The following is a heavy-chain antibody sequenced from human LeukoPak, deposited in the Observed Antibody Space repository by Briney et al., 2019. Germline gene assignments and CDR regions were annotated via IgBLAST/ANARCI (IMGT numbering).Heavy chain of an antibody. Sequence: GASVKVSCKASGYTFTSYDINWVRQATGQGLEWMGWMNPNSGNTGYAQKFQGRVTMTRNTSISTAYMELSSLRSEDTAVYYCARGSIPKGIYGMDVWGQGTTVTVSS. CDR1: GYTFTSYD. D-gene: IGHD3-10*01. CDR2: MNPNSGNT. V-gene: IGHV1-8*01. CDR3: ARGSIPKGIYGMDV. J-gene: IGHJ6*02.